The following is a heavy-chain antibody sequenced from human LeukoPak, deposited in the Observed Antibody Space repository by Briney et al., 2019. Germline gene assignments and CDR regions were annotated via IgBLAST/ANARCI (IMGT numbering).Heavy chain of an antibody. V-gene: IGHV4-34*01. J-gene: IGHJ4*02. CDR1: GGSFSGYY. CDR3: ARDGDMLATIFDF. CDR2: INHSGSS. D-gene: IGHD5-12*01. Sequence: PSETLSLTCAVYGGSFSGYYWTWIRQPPGKGLEWIGEINHSGSSKYNPSLKSRVTIAVDTSKKQFSLKLSSVTAADTAVYYCARDGDMLATIFDFWGQGTLVTVSS.